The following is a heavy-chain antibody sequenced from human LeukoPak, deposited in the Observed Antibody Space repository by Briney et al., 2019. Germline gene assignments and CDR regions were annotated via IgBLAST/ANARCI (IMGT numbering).Heavy chain of an antibody. D-gene: IGHD2-2*01. CDR1: GYTFTGYY. Sequence: ASVKVSCKASGYTFTGYYMHWVRQAPGQGLEWMGWINPNSGGTNYAQKFQGRVTMTRDTSISTAYMELSRLRSDDTAVYYCARTWGVVPAANDAFDIWGQGTMVTVSS. CDR2: INPNSGGT. CDR3: ARTWGVVPAANDAFDI. V-gene: IGHV1-2*02. J-gene: IGHJ3*02.